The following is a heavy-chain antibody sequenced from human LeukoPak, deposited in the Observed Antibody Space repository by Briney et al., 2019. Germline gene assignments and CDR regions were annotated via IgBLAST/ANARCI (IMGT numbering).Heavy chain of an antibody. J-gene: IGHJ4*02. CDR2: IYPGDSDT. V-gene: IGHV5-51*01. D-gene: IGHD4-4*01. CDR3: ARPGLDYTPPDY. CDR1: GYRFTDYW. Sequence: GESLKISCKGSGYRFTDYWIGWVRQMPGKGLEWMGSIYPGDSDTRYSPSFQGQVTISADKSISTAYLQWSSLRASDTAMYYCARPGLDYTPPDYWGQGTLVTVSS.